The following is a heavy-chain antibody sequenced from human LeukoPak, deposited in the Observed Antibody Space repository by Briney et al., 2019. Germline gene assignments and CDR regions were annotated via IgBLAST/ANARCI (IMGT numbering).Heavy chain of an antibody. CDR2: IKQDGSEK. D-gene: IGHD3-10*01. V-gene: IGHV3-7*01. J-gene: IGHJ4*02. CDR1: GFTFSSYW. CDR3: ARSRRKTYYYGSGSGYFDY. Sequence: GGSLRLSCAASGFTFSSYWMSWVRQAPGKGLEWVANIKQDGSEKYYVDSVKGRLTISRDNAKNSLYLQMNSLRAEDTAVYYCARSRRKTYYYGSGSGYFDYWGQGTLVTVSS.